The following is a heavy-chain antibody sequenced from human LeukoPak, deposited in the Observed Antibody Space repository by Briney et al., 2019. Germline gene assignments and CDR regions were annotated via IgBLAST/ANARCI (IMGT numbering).Heavy chain of an antibody. J-gene: IGHJ4*02. Sequence: QAGGSLRLSCAASGFTFSSYAMSWVRQAPGKGLEWVSAISGSGGSTYYADSVKGRFTISRDNSKNTLHLQMNSLRAEDTAVYYCAKDPYFWSGYVDYWGQGTLVTVSS. CDR2: ISGSGGST. CDR3: AKDPYFWSGYVDY. D-gene: IGHD3-3*01. CDR1: GFTFSSYA. V-gene: IGHV3-23*01.